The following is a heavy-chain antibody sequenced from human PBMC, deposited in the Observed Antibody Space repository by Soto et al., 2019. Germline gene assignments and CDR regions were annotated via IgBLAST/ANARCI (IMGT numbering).Heavy chain of an antibody. CDR3: ARGDRYCSTTSSCYLNWLDP. CDR2: INQSGST. J-gene: IGHJ5*02. D-gene: IGHD2-2*01. Sequence: QVQLQQWGAGLLKPSETLSLTCAVYGGSFSGYYWSWIRQPPGKGLEWIGEINQSGSTNYNPSLTSGVTISIDTAKNQLSLKLSSVIAADTAVYYCARGDRYCSTTSSCYLNWLDPWGQGTLVTVSS. CDR1: GGSFSGYY. V-gene: IGHV4-34*01.